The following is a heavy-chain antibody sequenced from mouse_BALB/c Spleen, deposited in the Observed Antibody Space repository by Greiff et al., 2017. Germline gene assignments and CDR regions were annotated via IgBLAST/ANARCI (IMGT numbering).Heavy chain of an antibody. Sequence: EVQGVESGGGLVKPGGSLKLSCAASGFTFSSYAMSWVRQTPEKRLEWVASISSGGSTYYPDSVKGRFTISRDNARNILYLQMSSLRSEDTAMYYCARGYRYDYFDYWGQGTTLTVSS. CDR1: GFTFSSYA. CDR3: ARGYRYDYFDY. J-gene: IGHJ2*01. CDR2: ISSGGST. V-gene: IGHV5-6-5*01. D-gene: IGHD2-14*01.